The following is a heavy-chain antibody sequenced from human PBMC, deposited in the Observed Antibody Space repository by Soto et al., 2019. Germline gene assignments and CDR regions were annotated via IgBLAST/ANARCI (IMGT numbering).Heavy chain of an antibody. J-gene: IGHJ6*02. CDR1: GFSLSTSGVG. CDR3: AHSPSSRWYLYYSYYDRDV. D-gene: IGHD6-13*01. CDR2: IYWDDDK. Sequence: QITLKESGPTLVKPTQTLTLTCTFSGFSLSTSGVGVGWIRQPPGKALEWLALIYWDDDKRYSPSLKSRLTITKDTSQNQVVLKLTHMDPVDTATYYGAHSPSSRWYLYYSYYDRDVWGHGTTVTVSS. V-gene: IGHV2-5*02.